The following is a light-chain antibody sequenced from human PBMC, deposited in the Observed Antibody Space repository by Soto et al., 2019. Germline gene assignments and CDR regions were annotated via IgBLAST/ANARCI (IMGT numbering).Light chain of an antibody. J-gene: IGLJ2*01. CDR3: LSFDSSLSVV. CDR1: SSNIGAGYD. V-gene: IGLV1-40*01. Sequence: QSVLTQPPSVCGASGQRVTISCTGSSSNIGAGYDVHWYQQLPGRAPKLLIYGNTNRPSGVPDRFSGSKSGTSASLAITGLQAEDEADYYCLSFDSSLSVVFGGGTKVTVL. CDR2: GNT.